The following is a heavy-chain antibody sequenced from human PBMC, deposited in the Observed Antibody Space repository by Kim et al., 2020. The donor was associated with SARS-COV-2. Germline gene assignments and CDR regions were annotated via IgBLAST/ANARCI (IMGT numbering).Heavy chain of an antibody. Sequence: GGSLRLSCAASGFTFSSYGMHWVRQAPGKGLEWVAVIWYDGSNKYYADSVKGRFTISRDNSKNTLYLQMNSLRAEDTAVYYCARTLPTYSRLNYYYGMDVWGQGTTVTVSS. D-gene: IGHD6-13*01. V-gene: IGHV3-33*01. CDR2: IWYDGSNK. J-gene: IGHJ6*02. CDR3: ARTLPTYSRLNYYYGMDV. CDR1: GFTFSSYG.